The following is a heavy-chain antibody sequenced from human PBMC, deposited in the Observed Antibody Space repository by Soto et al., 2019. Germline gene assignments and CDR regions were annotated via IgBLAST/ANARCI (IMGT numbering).Heavy chain of an antibody. CDR1: GYTFTSSG. CDR3: TRCGHWTYASGY. J-gene: IGHJ4*02. D-gene: IGHD1-7*01. V-gene: IGHV1-18*01. CDR2: ISANTGNT. Sequence: AALKVGCETSGYTFTSSGISWVRQAPGQGLEWMAWISANTGNTNYAQNLQGRVTVTTDTSTSTAYMELRGLRSDDSAVYYCTRCGHWTYASGYWGQGTLVTVSS.